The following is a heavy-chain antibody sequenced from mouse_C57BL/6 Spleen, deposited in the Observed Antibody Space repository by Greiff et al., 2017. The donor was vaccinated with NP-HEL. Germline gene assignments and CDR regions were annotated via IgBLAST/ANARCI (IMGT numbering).Heavy chain of an antibody. CDR2: IRNKANGYTT. V-gene: IGHV7-3*01. D-gene: IGHD1-1*01. CDR1: GFTFTDYY. J-gene: IGHJ4*01. Sequence: EVKLVESGGGLVQPGVSLSLSCAASGFTFTDYYMSWVRQPPGKALEWLGFIRNKANGYTTEYSASVKGRFTISRDNSQSILYLQMNALRAEDSATYYCARSKYYSYAMDYWGQGTSVTVSS. CDR3: ARSKYYSYAMDY.